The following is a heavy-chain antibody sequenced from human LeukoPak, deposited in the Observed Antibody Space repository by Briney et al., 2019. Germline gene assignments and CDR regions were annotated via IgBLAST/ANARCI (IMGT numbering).Heavy chain of an antibody. Sequence: ASVKVSCKASGYTFTGYYMHWVRQAPGQGLEWMGIINPSGGSTSYAQKFQGRVTMTRDTSTSTVYMELSSLRSEDTAMYYCAREWVDYGGNSYYFDYWGQGTLVTVSS. D-gene: IGHD4-23*01. CDR3: AREWVDYGGNSYYFDY. V-gene: IGHV1-46*01. CDR2: INPSGGST. J-gene: IGHJ4*02. CDR1: GYTFTGYY.